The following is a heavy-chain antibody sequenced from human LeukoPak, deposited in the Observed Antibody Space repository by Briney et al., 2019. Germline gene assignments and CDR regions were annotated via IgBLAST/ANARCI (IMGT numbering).Heavy chain of an antibody. V-gene: IGHV4-39*07. D-gene: IGHD3-9*01. Sequence: SETLSLTCTVSGGSISSSSYYWGWIRQPPGKGLEWIGSIYYSGSTYYNPSLKSRVTISVDTSKNQFSLKLSSVSAADTAVCYCARESGYYDILTGYSRLYYFDYWGQGTLVTVSS. J-gene: IGHJ4*02. CDR2: IYYSGST. CDR3: ARESGYYDILTGYSRLYYFDY. CDR1: GGSISSSSYY.